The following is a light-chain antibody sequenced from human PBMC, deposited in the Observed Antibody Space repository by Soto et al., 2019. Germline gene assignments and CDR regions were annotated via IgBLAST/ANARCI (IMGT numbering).Light chain of an antibody. CDR3: QKYSGVPVT. Sequence: IQMTQSPSSLSASVGDRVTITCRASQDINKYLAWYQQRPGTVPKLLIYSASTLKSGVPSRFSGSRSGTDFTLTISSLQAEDVATYYCQKYSGVPVTFGQGTRLEIK. J-gene: IGKJ5*01. CDR2: SAS. V-gene: IGKV1-27*01. CDR1: QDINKY.